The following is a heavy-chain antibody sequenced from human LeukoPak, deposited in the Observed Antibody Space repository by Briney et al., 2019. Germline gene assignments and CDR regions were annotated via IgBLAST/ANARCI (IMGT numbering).Heavy chain of an antibody. J-gene: IGHJ4*02. V-gene: IGHV2-5*02. Sequence: CGPTLVKPTQTLTLTCTFSGFSLSTSGVGVGWIRQPQRVAVAWLALIYWDDDKRYSPSLKSRLTIIKDTSKNQVVLTLTNMDPVDTATYYCAHRSRAYSSPWFIGVFDYWGQGTLVTVSS. D-gene: IGHD5-18*01. CDR2: IYWDDDK. CDR1: GFSLSTSGVG. CDR3: AHRSRAYSSPWFIGVFDY.